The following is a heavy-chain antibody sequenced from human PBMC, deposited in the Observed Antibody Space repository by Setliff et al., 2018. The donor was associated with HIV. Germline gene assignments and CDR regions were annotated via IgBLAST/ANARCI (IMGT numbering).Heavy chain of an antibody. CDR2: IYYSGST. D-gene: IGHD3-16*01. J-gene: IGHJ6*03. CDR3: ARGLYTGSYYYMDV. Sequence: SETLSLTCAVSGGSISTYYWSWARQPPGKGLEWIGFIYYSGSTNYNPSLKSRVTLSVVTSKNQFSLKLSSVTAADTAVYYCARGLYTGSYYYMDVWGKGTTVTVS. CDR1: GGSISTYY. V-gene: IGHV4-59*01.